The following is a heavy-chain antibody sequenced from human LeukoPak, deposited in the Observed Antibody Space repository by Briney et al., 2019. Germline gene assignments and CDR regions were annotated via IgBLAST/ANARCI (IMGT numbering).Heavy chain of an antibody. Sequence: ASVKVSCKASGYTFTSYDINGVRQATGQGLDWMGWMNPNSGNTGYAQKFQGRVTMTRNTSISTAYMELSSLRSEDTAVYYCARGLVVMTSLYDYWGQGTLVTVSS. CDR3: ARGLVVMTSLYDY. V-gene: IGHV1-8*01. J-gene: IGHJ4*02. D-gene: IGHD3-22*01. CDR2: MNPNSGNT. CDR1: GYTFTSYD.